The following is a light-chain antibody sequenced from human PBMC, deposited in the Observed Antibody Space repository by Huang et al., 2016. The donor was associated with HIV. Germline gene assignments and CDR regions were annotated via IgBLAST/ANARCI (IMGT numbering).Light chain of an antibody. CDR3: QQYNNRYT. J-gene: IGKJ2*01. Sequence: IVMTQSPATPSVSPGERATLSCRASQSISSNLAWYQQKPGQAPRLLIYGASTRDTGIPARVRGSGSGTEFTVTISSLQSEDFAVYYCQQYNNRYTFGQGTKLEIK. CDR1: QSISSN. V-gene: IGKV3-15*01. CDR2: GAS.